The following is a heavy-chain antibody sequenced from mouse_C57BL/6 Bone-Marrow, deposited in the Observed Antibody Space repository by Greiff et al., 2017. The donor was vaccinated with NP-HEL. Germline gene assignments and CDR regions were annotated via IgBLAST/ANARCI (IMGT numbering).Heavy chain of an antibody. CDR2: IYPGDGDT. D-gene: IGHD1-3*01. Sequence: QVQLQQSGAELVKPGASVKISCKASGYAFSSYWMNWVKERPGKGLEWIGQIYPGDGDTKYNGQFKGKATLTVDKSSSTAYMQVSSLTSEDAAVYCCARGGNDSGRFVYDNDIGGQGKAVTVTS. J-gene: IGHJ4*01. V-gene: IGHV1-80*01. CDR1: GYAFSSYW. CDR3: ARGGNDSGRFVYDNDI.